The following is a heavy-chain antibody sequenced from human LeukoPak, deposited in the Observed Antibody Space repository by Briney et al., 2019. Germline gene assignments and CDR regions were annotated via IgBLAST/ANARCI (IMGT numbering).Heavy chain of an antibody. V-gene: IGHV1-3*01. J-gene: IGHJ4*02. Sequence: GSVKVSCKASGYTFTSYAMHWVRQAPGQRLEWMGWINAGNGNTKYSQKFQGRVPITRDTSASTAYMELSSLRSEDTAVYYCARVPLRFGEHQFDYWGQGTLVTVSS. D-gene: IGHD3-10*01. CDR1: GYTFTSYA. CDR3: ARVPLRFGEHQFDY. CDR2: INAGNGNT.